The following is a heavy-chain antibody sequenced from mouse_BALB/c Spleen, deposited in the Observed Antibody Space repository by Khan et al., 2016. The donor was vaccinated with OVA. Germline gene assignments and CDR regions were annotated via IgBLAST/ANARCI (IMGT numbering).Heavy chain of an antibody. CDR2: ISSGGDYT. J-gene: IGHJ3*02. Sequence: EVELVESGGDLVKPGGSLKLSCAAAGFTFSSYSMSWVRQTPDKRLEWVATISSGGDYTYYPDNVKGRYTISRDNAKKTLYLQMSRLKSEDTAVYYCASHLTGSFSYWGQGTLVTVSA. V-gene: IGHV5-6*01. D-gene: IGHD4-1*01. CDR3: ASHLTGSFSY. CDR1: GFTFSSYS.